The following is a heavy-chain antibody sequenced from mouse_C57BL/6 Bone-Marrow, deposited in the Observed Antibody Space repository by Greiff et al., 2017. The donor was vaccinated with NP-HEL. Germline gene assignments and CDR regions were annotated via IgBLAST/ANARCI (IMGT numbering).Heavy chain of an antibody. CDR2: INPNNGGN. Sequence: DVQLQESGPELVKPGASVKIPCKASGYTFTDYNMDWVKQSHGKSLEWIGDINPNNGGNIYNQKFKGKATLTVDKSTSTAYMELRSLTSEDTAVYYCARLYGSGPDYWGQGTTLTVSS. CDR3: ARLYGSGPDY. J-gene: IGHJ2*01. V-gene: IGHV1-18*01. CDR1: GYTFTDYN. D-gene: IGHD1-1*01.